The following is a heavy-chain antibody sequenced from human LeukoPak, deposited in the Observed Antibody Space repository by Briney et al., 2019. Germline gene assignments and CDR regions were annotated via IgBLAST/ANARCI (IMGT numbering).Heavy chain of an antibody. CDR1: GYTFTSYG. CDR2: ISAYNGNT. Sequence: ASVKVSCXASGYTFTSYGISWARLAPGQGLEWMGWISAYNGNTNYAQKLQGRVTMTTDTSTGTAYMELRSLRSDDTAVYFCARDLGIAVAGTWGYWGQGTLVTVSS. CDR3: ARDLGIAVAGTWGY. J-gene: IGHJ4*02. D-gene: IGHD6-19*01. V-gene: IGHV1-18*01.